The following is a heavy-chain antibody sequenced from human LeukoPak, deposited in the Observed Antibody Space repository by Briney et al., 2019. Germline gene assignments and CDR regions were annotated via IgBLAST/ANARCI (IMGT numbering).Heavy chain of an antibody. CDR1: GYTFTSYD. V-gene: IGHV1-8*03. J-gene: IGHJ4*02. CDR3: ARGRAVAGRSPLDLGY. D-gene: IGHD6-19*01. CDR2: MNPNSGNT. Sequence: ASVKASCKASGYTFTSYDINWVRQATGQGLEWMGWMNPNSGNTGCAQKFQGRVAITRNTSISTAYMELSSLRSEDTAVYYCARGRAVAGRSPLDLGYWGQGTLVTVSS.